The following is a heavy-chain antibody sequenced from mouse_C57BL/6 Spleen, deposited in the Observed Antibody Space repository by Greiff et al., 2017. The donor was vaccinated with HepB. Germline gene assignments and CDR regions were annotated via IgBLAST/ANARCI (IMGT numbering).Heavy chain of an antibody. V-gene: IGHV1-26*01. Sequence: VQLKQSGPELVKPGASVKISCKASGYTFTDYYMNWVKQSHGKSLEWIGDLNPNNGGTSYNQKFKGKATLTVDKYSSTAYMERRSLTSEDSAVYYCARSETTVVARLLDYWGQGTTLTVSS. D-gene: IGHD1-1*01. CDR3: ARSETTVVARLLDY. J-gene: IGHJ2*01. CDR1: GYTFTDYY. CDR2: LNPNNGGT.